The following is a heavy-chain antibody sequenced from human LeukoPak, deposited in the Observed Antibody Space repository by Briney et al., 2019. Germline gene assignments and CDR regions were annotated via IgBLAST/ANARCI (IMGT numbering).Heavy chain of an antibody. CDR3: ARDQDSGYDSFSSFSDY. V-gene: IGHV3-30*04. CDR2: ISYDGSNK. CDR1: AFTFSSYA. D-gene: IGHD5-12*01. Sequence: GGSLRLSRAASAFTFSSYAMRWVRQAPGKRLGWGAVISYDGSNKYYADSVKGRFTISRDNSKNTLYLQMNSLRAEDTAVYYCARDQDSGYDSFSSFSDYWGQGTLVTVSS. J-gene: IGHJ4*02.